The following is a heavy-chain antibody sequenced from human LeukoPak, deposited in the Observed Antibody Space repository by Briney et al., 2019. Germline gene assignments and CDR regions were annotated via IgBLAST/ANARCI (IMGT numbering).Heavy chain of an antibody. CDR2: IWSDGSSK. V-gene: IGHV3-33*01. J-gene: IGHJ6*02. Sequence: GRSLRLSCAASGVTFSSYGMHWVRQAPGKGLEWVAVIWSDGSSKHYADSVKGRFTISRDNSKNTLYLQMNSLRGEDTAVYYCARGQPPSYYDMDVWGQGTTVTVSS. CDR1: GVTFSSYG. D-gene: IGHD6-13*01. CDR3: ARGQPPSYYDMDV.